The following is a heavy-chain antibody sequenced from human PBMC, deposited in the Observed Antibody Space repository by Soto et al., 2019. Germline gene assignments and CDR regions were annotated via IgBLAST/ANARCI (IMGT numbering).Heavy chain of an antibody. CDR1: GFTFSSYS. Sequence: EVQLVESGGGLVKPGGSLRLSCAASGFTFSSYSMNWVRQAPGKGLEWVSSISSSSSYIYYADSVKCRFTISRDNAKNSQYLQMSSLRAEDTAVYYCARDQPGYSYGYGLGYWGQGTLVTVSS. V-gene: IGHV3-21*01. D-gene: IGHD5-18*01. J-gene: IGHJ4*02. CDR2: ISSSSSYI. CDR3: ARDQPGYSYGYGLGY.